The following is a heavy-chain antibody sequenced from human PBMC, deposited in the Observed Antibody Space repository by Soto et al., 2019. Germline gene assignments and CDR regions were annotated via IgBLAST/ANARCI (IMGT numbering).Heavy chain of an antibody. CDR1: GFSFSSYA. CDR2: ISFDGSTT. V-gene: IGHV3-30*04. J-gene: IGHJ4*02. CDR3: ARGSSVTLLPAASLYCKY. D-gene: IGHD3-16*01. Sequence: QVQLVESGGGVVQPGRSLRLSCAASGFSFSSYAMHWVRQAPGKGLEWVAVISFDGSTTYYADSVKGRFSFSRDNPKNNSLRQIDSAVSEYTAVSSPARGSSVTLLPAASLYCKYSSEGSLATVSS.